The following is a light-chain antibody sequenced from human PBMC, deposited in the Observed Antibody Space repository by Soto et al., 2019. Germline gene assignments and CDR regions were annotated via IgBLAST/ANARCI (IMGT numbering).Light chain of an antibody. V-gene: IGKV1-5*03. J-gene: IGKJ1*01. CDR1: QTISSW. CDR2: KAS. Sequence: DIQITQSPSTLSGSVGDRVTITCRASQTISSWLAWYQQKPGKAPKLLIYKASTLKSGVPSRFSGSGSGTEFTLTITSLQPEDFATYYCQQYNVYSTFGQGTKVDI. CDR3: QQYNVYST.